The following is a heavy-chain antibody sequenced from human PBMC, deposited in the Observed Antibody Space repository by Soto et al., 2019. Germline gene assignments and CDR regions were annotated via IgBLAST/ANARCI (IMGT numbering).Heavy chain of an antibody. CDR3: ARGRVAARPNWFDP. CDR1: GGSFSGYY. Sequence: SETLSLTCAVYGGSFSGYYWSWIRQPPGKGLEWIGEINHSGSTNYNPSLKSRVTISVDTSKNQFSLKLGSVTAADTAVYYCARGRVAARPNWFDPWGQGTLVTVSS. CDR2: INHSGST. D-gene: IGHD6-6*01. J-gene: IGHJ5*02. V-gene: IGHV4-34*01.